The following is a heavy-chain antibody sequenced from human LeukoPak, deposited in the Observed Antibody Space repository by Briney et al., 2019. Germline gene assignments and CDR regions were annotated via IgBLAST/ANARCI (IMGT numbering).Heavy chain of an antibody. D-gene: IGHD3-16*01. CDR1: GFTLSNYE. J-gene: IGHJ6*03. V-gene: IGHV3-48*03. Sequence: GGSLRLSCEASGFTLSNYEMNWVRQAPGKGLEWLSYISSGGTTIYYADSLKGRFTNSRDNAKSSLYLQMNSLRAEDTAVYYCASVFRDSYYYYYMDVWGKGTTVTVSS. CDR2: ISSGGTTI. CDR3: ASVFRDSYYYYYMDV.